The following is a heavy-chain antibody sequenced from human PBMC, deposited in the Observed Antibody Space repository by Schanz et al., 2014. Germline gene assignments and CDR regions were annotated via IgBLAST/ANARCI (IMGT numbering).Heavy chain of an antibody. J-gene: IGHJ4*02. D-gene: IGHD2-8*02. CDR2: INPNSGAT. CDR3: ARGLVRYFAY. CDR1: RYPFTAYY. V-gene: IGHV1-2*06. Sequence: QVHLVQSGSEVKKPGASVKVSCKASRYPFTAYYMHWVRQAPGQGLEWMGQINPNSGATIYAQNFQGRVTMTRDTSISTAYMELSRLRSDDTAVYYCARGLVRYFAYWGQGTLVTVSS.